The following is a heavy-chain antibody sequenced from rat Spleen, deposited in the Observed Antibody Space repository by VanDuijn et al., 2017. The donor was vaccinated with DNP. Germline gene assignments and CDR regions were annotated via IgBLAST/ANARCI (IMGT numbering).Heavy chain of an antibody. J-gene: IGHJ2*01. CDR1: GFTFSDYG. CDR2: IWSGGST. D-gene: IGHD1-1*01. Sequence: VRLMESGGGLVQPGRSMKLSCEASGFTFSDYGMAWVRQPPGKGLEWIGAIWSGGSTDYNSALKSRLSISRDTSKSQVLLKMNSLQTEDTAMYFCARDYYSVYFDYWGQGVMVTVSS. V-gene: IGHV2-15*01. CDR3: ARDYYSVYFDY.